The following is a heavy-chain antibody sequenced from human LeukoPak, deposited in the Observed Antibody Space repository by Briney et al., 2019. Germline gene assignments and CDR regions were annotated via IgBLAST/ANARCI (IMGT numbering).Heavy chain of an antibody. V-gene: IGHV4-39*01. CDR2: IYYSGST. D-gene: IGHD3-3*01. CDR3: ARLKIRDGAYYYDFWSGYHYYFDY. J-gene: IGHJ4*02. Sequence: SETLSLTCTVSGGSTSSSSYYWGWIRQPPGKGLEWIRSIYYSGSTYYNPSLKSRVTISVDTSKNQFSLKLSSVTAAGTAVYYCARLKIRDGAYYYDFWSGYHYYFDYWGQGTLVTVSS. CDR1: GGSTSSSSYY.